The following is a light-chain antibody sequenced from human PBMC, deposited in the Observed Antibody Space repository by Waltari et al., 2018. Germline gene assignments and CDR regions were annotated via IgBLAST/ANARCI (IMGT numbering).Light chain of an antibody. CDR1: QSVSGN. CDR3: QQFHDWPLT. CDR2: GPS. Sequence: EIVMTQSPATLSVSPGERATPSCRASQSVSGNLAWYKQKPGQAPRLLMYGPSTRATGTPARFSGSGSGTEFTLTISSLQSEDFAVYYCQQFHDWPLTFGGGTKVEIK. V-gene: IGKV3-15*01. J-gene: IGKJ4*01.